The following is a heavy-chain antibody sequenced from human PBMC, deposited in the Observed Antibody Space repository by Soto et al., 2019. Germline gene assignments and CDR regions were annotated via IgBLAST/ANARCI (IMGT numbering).Heavy chain of an antibody. CDR3: ARASSSLRYFDWLPQGIDF. V-gene: IGHV3-33*01. CDR1: GVTFRSYC. D-gene: IGHD3-9*01. Sequence: GGALRLSCAAAGVTFRSYCMHWVRQAPGKGLEGGAVIWYDGSNKYYAASVKGRLTISRDNSKNTLYLQMNSLRAEDTAMYYCARASSSLRYFDWLPQGIDFWGQGTLVTVSS. CDR2: IWYDGSNK. J-gene: IGHJ4*02.